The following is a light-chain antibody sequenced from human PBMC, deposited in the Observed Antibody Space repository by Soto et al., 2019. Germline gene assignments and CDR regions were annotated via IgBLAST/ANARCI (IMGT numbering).Light chain of an antibody. CDR2: DAS. J-gene: IGKJ1*01. CDR1: QSISYW. CDR3: QQYNSYSWT. Sequence: DIQMTQSPSTLSASVGDRVTITCRASQSISYWLAWYQQKQGKAPKLLIYDASSLDSGVPSRFSGSGSGTEFTLTISSLQPDDFATYYCQQYNSYSWTFGQGTKVEIK. V-gene: IGKV1-5*01.